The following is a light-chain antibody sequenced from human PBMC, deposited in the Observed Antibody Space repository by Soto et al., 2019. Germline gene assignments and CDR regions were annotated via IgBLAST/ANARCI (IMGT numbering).Light chain of an antibody. J-gene: IGKJ3*01. CDR2: DAS. CDR1: QSISSW. CDR3: QQYNSYSVFT. Sequence: DIQMTQSPSTLSASVGDRVTITCRASQSISSWLAWYQQKPGKAPKLLIYDASSLESGVPSRFSGSGSGTEFTLTISSLQPDDFATYYCQQYNSYSVFTFGPETKVDIK. V-gene: IGKV1-5*01.